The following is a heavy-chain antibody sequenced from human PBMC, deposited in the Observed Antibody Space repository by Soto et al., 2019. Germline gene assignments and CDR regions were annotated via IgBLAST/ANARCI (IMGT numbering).Heavy chain of an antibody. CDR3: ARVRYYYDSSFPEAGDAFDI. CDR1: GYTFTSYG. J-gene: IGHJ3*02. V-gene: IGHV1-18*01. CDR2: ISAYNGNT. Sequence: ASVKVSCKASGYTFTSYGISWVRQAPGQGLEWMGWISAYNGNTNYAQKLQGRVTMTTDTSTSTAYMELRSLRSDDTAVYYCARVRYYYDSSFPEAGDAFDIWGQGTMVTVS. D-gene: IGHD3-22*01.